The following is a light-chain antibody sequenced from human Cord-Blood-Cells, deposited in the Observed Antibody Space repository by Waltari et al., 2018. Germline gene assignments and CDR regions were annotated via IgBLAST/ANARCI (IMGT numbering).Light chain of an antibody. Sequence: DIQMSPSSSTLSATVGDIVTITCRASPGISSWLACYQQKPGKAPKLLIYKASSLESGVPSRFSGSGSGTEFTLPISSLQPDDFATYYCQQYNSYSRTFGQGTKVEIK. CDR3: QQYNSYSRT. CDR2: KAS. CDR1: PGISSW. V-gene: IGKV1-5*03. J-gene: IGKJ1*01.